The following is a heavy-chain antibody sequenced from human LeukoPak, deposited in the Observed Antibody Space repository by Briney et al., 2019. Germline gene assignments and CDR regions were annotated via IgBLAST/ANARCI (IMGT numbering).Heavy chain of an antibody. CDR3: ARAPLDSSWYNWFDP. J-gene: IGHJ5*02. Sequence: SQTLSLTCAISGESVSRNSAAWNWIRQSPSRGLEWLGRTYYRSKYFNDYALSVRSRISINPDTSKNQFSLQLNSVTPEDSAVYYCARAPLDSSWYNWFDPWGQGTLVTVSS. CDR1: GESVSRNSAA. V-gene: IGHV6-1*01. CDR2: TYYRSKYFN. D-gene: IGHD6-13*01.